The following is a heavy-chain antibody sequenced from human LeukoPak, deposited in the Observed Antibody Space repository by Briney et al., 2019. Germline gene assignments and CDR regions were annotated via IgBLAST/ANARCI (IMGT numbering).Heavy chain of an antibody. J-gene: IGHJ5*02. V-gene: IGHV4-38-2*02. CDR2: AHHRGTT. CDR3: ARGAVQQQLENWFDP. Sequence: SETLSLTCTVSGYSISSGFYWGWIRQPPGKGLEWIGSAHHRGTTYYNPSLKSRVTISVDTSKNQLSLKLSSVTAADTAVYYCARGAVQQQLENWFDPWGQGTLVTVSS. CDR1: GYSISSGFY. D-gene: IGHD6-13*01.